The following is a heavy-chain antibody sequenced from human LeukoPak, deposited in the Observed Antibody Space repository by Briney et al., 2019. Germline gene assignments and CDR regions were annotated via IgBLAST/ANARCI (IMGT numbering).Heavy chain of an antibody. Sequence: GGSLRLSCAASGFTFDDYGMSWVRQAPGKGLEWVSGINWNGGSTGYADSVKGRFTISRDNAKNSLYLQMNSLRAEDTAVYYCARDLGPSGGHPRGGWGQGTLVTVSS. CDR3: ARDLGPSGGHPRGG. V-gene: IGHV3-20*04. CDR2: INWNGGST. D-gene: IGHD4-23*01. J-gene: IGHJ4*02. CDR1: GFTFDDYG.